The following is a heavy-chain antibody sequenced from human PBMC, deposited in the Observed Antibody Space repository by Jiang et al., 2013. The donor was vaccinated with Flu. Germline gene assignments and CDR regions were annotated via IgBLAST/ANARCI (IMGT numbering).Heavy chain of an antibody. V-gene: IGHV4-31*03. Sequence: GSGLVKPSQTLSLTCSVSGGSIRSGGYYWSWIRQNPGKGLEWIGYIFYSGTTSYNPSLQSRVTISVDTSKNQFSLKLSSVTAADTAVYYCASLPSNYWGQGTLVTVSS. J-gene: IGHJ4*02. D-gene: IGHD3-3*02. CDR3: ASLPSNY. CDR2: IFYSGTT. CDR1: GGSIRSGGYY.